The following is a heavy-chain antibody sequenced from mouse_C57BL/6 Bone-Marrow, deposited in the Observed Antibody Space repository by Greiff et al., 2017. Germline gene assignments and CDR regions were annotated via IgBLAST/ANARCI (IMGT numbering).Heavy chain of an antibody. J-gene: IGHJ2*01. D-gene: IGHD2-3*01. CDR1: GFNIKDDY. CDR3: TTGDGYSYFDY. CDR2: IDPENGDT. Sequence: EVQLVESGAELVRPGASVKLSCTASGFNIKDDYMHWVKQRPEQGLEWIGWIDPENGDTEYASKFQGKATITADTSSNTAYLQLSSLTSEDTAVYYCTTGDGYSYFDYWGQGTTLTVSS. V-gene: IGHV14-4*01.